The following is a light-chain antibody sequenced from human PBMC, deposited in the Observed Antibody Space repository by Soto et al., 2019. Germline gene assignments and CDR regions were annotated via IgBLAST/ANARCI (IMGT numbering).Light chain of an antibody. J-gene: IGLJ1*01. Sequence: SVLTQPASVSGSPGQSITISCTGTSSDVGSYNLVSWYQQHPGKAPKLMIYEGSKRPSGVSNRFSGSKSGDTASLTISGLQVEDEADYYCCSYAGSYFVCGTGTKVTVL. V-gene: IGLV2-23*01. CDR3: CSYAGSYFV. CDR2: EGS. CDR1: SSDVGSYNL.